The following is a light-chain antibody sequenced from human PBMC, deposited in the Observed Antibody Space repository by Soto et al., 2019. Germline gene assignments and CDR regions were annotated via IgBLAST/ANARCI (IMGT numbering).Light chain of an antibody. CDR3: QKYYSAPYT. J-gene: IGKJ2*01. CDR1: QGISNF. Sequence: DIPMTQSPSSLSASVGDRVTITCRASQGISNFLAWYQQKPGKVPKLLISAASTLQSGVPSRFSGSGSGTDFTLTISSLQPEDVANYYCQKYYSAPYTFGQGTKLEIK. V-gene: IGKV1-27*01. CDR2: AAS.